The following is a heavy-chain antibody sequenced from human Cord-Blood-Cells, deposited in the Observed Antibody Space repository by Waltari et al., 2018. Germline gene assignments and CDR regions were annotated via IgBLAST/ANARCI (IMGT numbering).Heavy chain of an antibody. CDR3: ATAISRVTPIGPNWFDP. V-gene: IGHV1-24*01. J-gene: IGHJ5*02. CDR1: GYTLTELS. D-gene: IGHD5-18*01. Sequence: QVQLVQSGAEVKKPGASVKVSCKVSGYTLTELSMHWVRQAPGKGLEWMGGCDREDWETIYAQKFQGIVTMTEDTSTDTAYSELSSLRSEDTAVYYCATAISRVTPIGPNWFDPWGQGTLVTVSS. CDR2: CDREDWET.